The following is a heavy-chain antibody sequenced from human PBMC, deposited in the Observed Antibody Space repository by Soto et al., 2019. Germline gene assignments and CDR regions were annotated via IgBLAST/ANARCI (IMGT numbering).Heavy chain of an antibody. CDR1: GGSISSGGYY. Sequence: SETLSLTXTVSGGSISSGGYYWSWIRQHPGKGLEWIGYIYYSGSTYYNPSLKSRVTISVDTSKNQFSLKLSSVTAADTAVYYCARDSYYYDSSGYYQRAGGAFDIWGQGTMVTVSS. CDR3: ARDSYYYDSSGYYQRAGGAFDI. J-gene: IGHJ3*02. D-gene: IGHD3-22*01. V-gene: IGHV4-31*02. CDR2: IYYSGST.